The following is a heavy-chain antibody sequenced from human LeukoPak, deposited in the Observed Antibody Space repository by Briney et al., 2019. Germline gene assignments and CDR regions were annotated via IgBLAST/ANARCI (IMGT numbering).Heavy chain of an antibody. V-gene: IGHV3-23*01. CDR3: AKDQSLVVTAYFDY. D-gene: IGHD2-15*01. Sequence: GALRLSCAASGFTFSSYAMSWVRQAPGKGLEWVSAISGSGGSTYYADSVKGRFTISRDNSKNTLYLQMNSLRAEDTAVYYCAKDQSLVVTAYFDYWGQGTLVTVSS. CDR1: GFTFSSYA. CDR2: ISGSGGST. J-gene: IGHJ4*02.